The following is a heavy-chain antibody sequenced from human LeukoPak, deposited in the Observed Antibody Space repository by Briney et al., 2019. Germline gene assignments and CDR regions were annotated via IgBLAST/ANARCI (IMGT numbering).Heavy chain of an antibody. Sequence: PSETLSLTCSVSGASINSHYWSWIRQSPGKGLEWIGYVFNGGSTNYNPSLKSRVTISVDTSKNQFSLKLSSVTAADTAVYYCARAKAFYYGSGSFDAFDIWGQGTMVTVSS. CDR2: VFNGGST. V-gene: IGHV4-59*11. D-gene: IGHD3-10*01. CDR1: GASINSHY. J-gene: IGHJ3*02. CDR3: ARAKAFYYGSGSFDAFDI.